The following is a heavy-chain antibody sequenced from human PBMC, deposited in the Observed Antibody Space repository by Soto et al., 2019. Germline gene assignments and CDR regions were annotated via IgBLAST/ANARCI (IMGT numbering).Heavy chain of an antibody. Sequence: QLQLQESGSGLVKPSQTLSLTCAVSGGSISSGGYSWSWIRQPPGKGLEWIGYIYHSGSTYYNPSLKSRVTISVDRSKNQFSLKLSSVTAADTAVYYCARVDSSGYYPVGAFDIWGQGTMVTVSS. CDR2: IYHSGST. CDR1: GGSISSGGYS. J-gene: IGHJ3*02. D-gene: IGHD3-22*01. CDR3: ARVDSSGYYPVGAFDI. V-gene: IGHV4-30-2*01.